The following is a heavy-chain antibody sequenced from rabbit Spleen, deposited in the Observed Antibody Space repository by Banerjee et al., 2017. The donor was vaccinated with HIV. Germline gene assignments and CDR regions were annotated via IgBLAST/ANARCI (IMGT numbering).Heavy chain of an antibody. D-gene: IGHD1-1*01. V-gene: IGHV1S45*01. CDR2: IDSGSSGFT. J-gene: IGHJ6*01. CDR1: GVSFSSSSY. CDR3: ARDTSSSFSSYGMDL. Sequence: QEQLVESGGGLVKPGASLTLTCTASGVSFSSSSYTCWVRQAPGKGLEWIACIDSGSSGFTYFATWAKGRFTISKTSSTTVTLQMTRLTAADTATYFCARDTSSSFSSYGMDLWGPGTLVTVS.